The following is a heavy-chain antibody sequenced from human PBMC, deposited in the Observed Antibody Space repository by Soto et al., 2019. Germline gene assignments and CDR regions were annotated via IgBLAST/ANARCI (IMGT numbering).Heavy chain of an antibody. Sequence: SETLSPPRTFSGGSISSGGYYWSWIRQHPGKGLEWIGYIYYSGSTYYNPSLKSRVTISVDTSKNQFSLKLSSVTAADTAVYYCASLMVRGVIITHDAFDIRGQGTTVTVSS. D-gene: IGHD3-10*01. CDR3: ASLMVRGVIITHDAFDI. V-gene: IGHV4-31*03. J-gene: IGHJ3*02. CDR2: IYYSGST. CDR1: GGSISSGGYY.